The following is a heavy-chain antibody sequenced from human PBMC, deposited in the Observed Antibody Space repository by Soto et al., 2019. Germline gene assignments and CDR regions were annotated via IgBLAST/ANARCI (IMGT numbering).Heavy chain of an antibody. D-gene: IGHD6-6*01. CDR3: ARDLDHWGVWYSSSSELSIGFDP. J-gene: IGHJ5*02. Sequence: PSQTLSLTCAISGDSVSSNSAAWNWIRQSPSRGLEWLGRTYYRSKWYNDYAVSVKSRITINPDTSKNQFSLQLNSVTPEDTAVYYCARDLDHWGVWYSSSSELSIGFDPWGQGTLVTVSS. CDR1: GDSVSSNSAA. CDR2: TYYRSKWYN. V-gene: IGHV6-1*01.